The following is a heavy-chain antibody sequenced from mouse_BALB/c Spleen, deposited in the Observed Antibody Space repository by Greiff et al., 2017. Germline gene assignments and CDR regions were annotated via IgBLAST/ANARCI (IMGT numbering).Heavy chain of an antibody. CDR3: ARRYYRYDGYYFDY. J-gene: IGHJ2*01. D-gene: IGHD2-14*01. CDR1: GYTFTSYW. CDR2: INPSTGYT. Sequence: VKLQESGAELAKPGASVKMSCKASGYTFTSYWMHWVKQRPGQGLEWIGYINPSTGYTEYNQKFKDKATLTADKSSSTAYMQLSSLTSEDSAVYYCARRYYRYDGYYFDYWGQGTTLTVSS. V-gene: IGHV1-7*01.